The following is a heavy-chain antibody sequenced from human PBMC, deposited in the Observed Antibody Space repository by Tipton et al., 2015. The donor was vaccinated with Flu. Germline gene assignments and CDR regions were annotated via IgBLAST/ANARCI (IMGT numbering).Heavy chain of an antibody. J-gene: IGHJ4*02. CDR1: GDSITSYY. V-gene: IGHV4-59*01. D-gene: IGHD2-2*01. CDR3: ARADAATAMQYYSDY. CDR2: IHNNGGT. Sequence: TLSLTCTVSGDSITSYYWSWVRQPPGKGLEWIGYIHNNGGTNYNTKYNPSLKSRVSISVDTSKNQFSLKLSSVAAADTAVYYCARADAATAMQYYSDYWGQGTLVTVSS.